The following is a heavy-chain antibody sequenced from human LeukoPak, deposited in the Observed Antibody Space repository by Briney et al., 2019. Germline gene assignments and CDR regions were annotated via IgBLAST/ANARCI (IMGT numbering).Heavy chain of an antibody. V-gene: IGHV3-15*01. CDR2: IKSKTDGGTT. D-gene: IGHD3-22*01. CDR3: TTAMIVVDDDY. Sequence: PGGSLRLSCAASGFTFSNAWMSWVRQAPGKGLEWVGRIKSKTDGGTTDYAAPVKGRFAISRDDSKNTLYLQMNSLKTEDTAVCYCTTAMIVVDDDYWGQGTLVTVSS. J-gene: IGHJ4*02. CDR1: GFTFSNAW.